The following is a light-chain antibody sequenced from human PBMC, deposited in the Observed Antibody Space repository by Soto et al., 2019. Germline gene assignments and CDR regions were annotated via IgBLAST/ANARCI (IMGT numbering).Light chain of an antibody. CDR1: QGISSY. CDR2: AAS. V-gene: IGKV1-9*01. Sequence: DIQLTQSPSFLSASVGDRVTITCRASQGISSYLSWYQQKPGKAPKILIYAASTLQTGVPSRFSGSGSGTDFTLTISSLQPEDFATYYCQQYNYFSTFGQGTKVAIK. CDR3: QQYNYFST. J-gene: IGKJ1*01.